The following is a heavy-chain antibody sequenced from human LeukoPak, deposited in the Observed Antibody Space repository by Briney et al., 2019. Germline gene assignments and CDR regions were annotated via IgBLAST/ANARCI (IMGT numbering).Heavy chain of an antibody. Sequence: SETLSLTCTVSGGSISNYYWSWIRQPPGKGLEWIGYIYYSGTTNYNPSLKSRVTMSADTSENEFSLKLSSVTAADTAVYFCASSHPLGSPNPYYTSFDYWGQGILVTVSS. CDR2: IYYSGTT. V-gene: IGHV4-59*01. CDR1: GGSISNYY. CDR3: ASSHPLGSPNPYYTSFDY. J-gene: IGHJ4*02. D-gene: IGHD3-22*01.